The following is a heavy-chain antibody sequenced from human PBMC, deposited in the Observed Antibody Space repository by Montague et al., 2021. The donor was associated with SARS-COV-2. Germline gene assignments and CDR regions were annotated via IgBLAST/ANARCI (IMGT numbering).Heavy chain of an antibody. V-gene: IGHV4-39*01. D-gene: IGHD3-10*01. J-gene: IGHJ4*02. Sequence: SETLSLTCTVTGGSISSSSYYWGWIRQPPGKGLEWIGSIFYSGSTDYNPSLKSRVTISVDTSKNQFSLKLNSVTAADTAVYYCASMVRAQVYYLDDWGQGTLVTVSS. CDR1: GGSISSSSYY. CDR3: ASMVRAQVYYLDD. CDR2: IFYSGST.